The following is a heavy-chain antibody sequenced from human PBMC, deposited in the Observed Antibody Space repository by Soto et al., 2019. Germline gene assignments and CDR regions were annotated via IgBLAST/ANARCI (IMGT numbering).Heavy chain of an antibody. J-gene: IGHJ3*02. D-gene: IGHD3-10*01. CDR2: ICPSDSDT. CDR3: VGSYYYGSGSYYNVRAFDI. CDR1: GYSFPSYC. Sequence: ELQLVQSEAEVKKPGQSLKISCKNSGYSFPSYCFGWVRQMPGKGLEWMGIICPSDSDTTYSPSFQGHVTISAAKSIRTAHLQWGSLKASDTATYYCVGSYYYGSGSYYNVRAFDIWGQGTTVTVSS. V-gene: IGHV5-51*03.